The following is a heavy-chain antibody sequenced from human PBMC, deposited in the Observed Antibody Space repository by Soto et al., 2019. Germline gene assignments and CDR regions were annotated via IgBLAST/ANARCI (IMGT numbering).Heavy chain of an antibody. CDR1: GFSFGNFA. V-gene: IGHV3-23*01. D-gene: IGHD5-12*01. J-gene: IGHJ4*02. CDR3: TKRSGGFSELDY. CDR2: VDYSGTYT. Sequence: GGSLRLYSAASGFSFGNFAMNWVRQPPGKGLEWVSSVDYSGTYTFYAASVKGRFTISRDNSQNMVYLEMNSLRADDTAVYYCTKRSGGFSELDYWGQGALVTVYS.